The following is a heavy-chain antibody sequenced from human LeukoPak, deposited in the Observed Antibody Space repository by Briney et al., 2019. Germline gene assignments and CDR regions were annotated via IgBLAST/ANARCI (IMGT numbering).Heavy chain of an antibody. V-gene: IGHV1-46*01. CDR3: ARSASAGTRWDWFDP. D-gene: IGHD6-13*01. CDR2: INPSGGTT. Sequence: ASVKVSCKASGYTFTNYYMHWVRQAPGQGLEWMGIINPSGGTTGYAQKFQGRVTITRDTSTNTVYMELSSLRSEDTAIYYCARSASAGTRWDWFDPWGQGTLVTVSS. J-gene: IGHJ5*02. CDR1: GYTFTNYY.